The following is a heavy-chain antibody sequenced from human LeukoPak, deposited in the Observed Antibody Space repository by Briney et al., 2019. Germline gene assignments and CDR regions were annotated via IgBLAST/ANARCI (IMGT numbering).Heavy chain of an antibody. CDR1: GYTFTTYY. CDR3: ARVNDFWSGYFDS. CDR2: INPVGGST. J-gene: IGHJ4*02. Sequence: ASVKVSCKASGYTFTTYYIHWVRQAPGQGLEWMGIINPVGGSTTYAHRFQGRLTMIRDTATSTVYMELSSLRSEDTAVYYCARVNDFWSGYFDSWGQGTLVTVSS. D-gene: IGHD3-3*01. V-gene: IGHV1-46*01.